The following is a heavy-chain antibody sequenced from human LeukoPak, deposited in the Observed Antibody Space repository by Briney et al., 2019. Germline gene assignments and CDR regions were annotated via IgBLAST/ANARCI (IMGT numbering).Heavy chain of an antibody. V-gene: IGHV1-2*02. J-gene: IGHJ4*02. CDR3: SXEGSYCVGGDCYSFDF. CDR1: GYRFISNY. D-gene: IGHD2-21*02. Sequence: ASVKVSCKASGYRFISNYIQWVRQAPGLGPHWMGWMHPGNGNTRYAEKFHGRVTITMDTSINTAYMDLSSLTSDDTAVYYCSXEGSYCVGGDCYSFDFWGQGTLVTVSS. CDR2: MHPGNGNT.